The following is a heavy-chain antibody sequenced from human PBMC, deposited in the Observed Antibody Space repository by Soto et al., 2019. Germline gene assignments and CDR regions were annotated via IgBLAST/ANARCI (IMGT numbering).Heavy chain of an antibody. D-gene: IGHD5-18*01. J-gene: IGHJ4*02. V-gene: IGHV4-38-2*01. Sequence: SETLSLTCAVSGYSISSGYYWGWIRQPPGKGLEWIGSIYHSGSTYYNPSLKSRVTISVDTSKNQFSLKLSSVTAADTAVYYCAPHRRYGYGYFDYWGQGTLVTVSS. CDR2: IYHSGST. CDR3: APHRRYGYGYFDY. CDR1: GYSISSGYY.